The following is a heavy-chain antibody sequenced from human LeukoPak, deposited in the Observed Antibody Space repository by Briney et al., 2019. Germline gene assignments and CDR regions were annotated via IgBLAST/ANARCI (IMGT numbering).Heavy chain of an antibody. Sequence: GGSLRLSCAASGFTFSGYWRSWVRQTPEKGLEWVANIKQDGYEKYYVDSVKGRFTISRDNAKNSLYLQMNSLRADDTAIYYCARDKIVGPTTLDYWGQGTLVTVSS. V-gene: IGHV3-7*01. CDR1: GFTFSGYW. CDR3: ARDKIVGPTTLDY. D-gene: IGHD1-26*01. J-gene: IGHJ4*02. CDR2: IKQDGYEK.